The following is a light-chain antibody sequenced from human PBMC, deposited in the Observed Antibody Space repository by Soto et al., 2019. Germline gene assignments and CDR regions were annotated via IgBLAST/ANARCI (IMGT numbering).Light chain of an antibody. V-gene: IGKV1-5*01. Sequence: DIQMTQSHSTVSASVGDRVTITCRARQSLTTWLAWFQQKPWQVPKLLIYDPSNLESGVPSRFSGTGSGTEFTLTISILQPEYLATYSFEQYNSYWSFGQGTKVEIK. CDR3: EQYNSYWS. CDR2: DPS. J-gene: IGKJ1*01. CDR1: QSLTTW.